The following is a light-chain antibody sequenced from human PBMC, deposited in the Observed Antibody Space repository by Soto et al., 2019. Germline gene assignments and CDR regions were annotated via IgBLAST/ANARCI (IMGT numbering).Light chain of an antibody. J-gene: IGKJ1*01. CDR3: QQYDSSPRT. CDR2: GAS. Sequence: EIVLTQSPGTLSLSPGDRATLSFRASQSVSSCCYAGYQQKPGQPPTRLIYGASSRPTGIPDRISGSGSGTDFSLTISRLEPDDVAVYYCQQYDSSPRTFGQGTKVDIK. CDR1: QSVSSCC. V-gene: IGKV3-20*01.